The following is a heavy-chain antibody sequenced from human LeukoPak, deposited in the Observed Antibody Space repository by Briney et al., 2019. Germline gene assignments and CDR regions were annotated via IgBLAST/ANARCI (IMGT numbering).Heavy chain of an antibody. D-gene: IGHD7-27*01. CDR1: GGTFSSYA. Sequence: ASVRVSCKASGGTFSSYAISWVRQAPGQGLEWMGGIIPIFGTANYAQKFQGRVTITADKSTSTAYMELSSLRSEDTAVYYCARLLPGDYYYYGKDVWGKGTTVNVSS. CDR3: ARLLPGDYYYYGKDV. V-gene: IGHV1-69*06. CDR2: IIPIFGTA. J-gene: IGHJ6*04.